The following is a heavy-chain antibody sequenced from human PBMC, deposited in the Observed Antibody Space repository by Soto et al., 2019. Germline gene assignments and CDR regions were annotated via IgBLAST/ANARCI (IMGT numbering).Heavy chain of an antibody. Sequence: GGSLRLSCAASGFTFSIYAMSWVRQAPGKGLEWVSAISGRDASTYHADSVKGRFTISRDNSKNTLYLQMDSLRAEDTAVYYCAFPDHCSNMDCSKGGLYWGQGTLVTVSS. J-gene: IGHJ4*02. CDR2: ISGRDAST. V-gene: IGHV3-23*01. CDR1: GFTFSIYA. D-gene: IGHD2-2*01. CDR3: AFPDHCSNMDCSKGGLY.